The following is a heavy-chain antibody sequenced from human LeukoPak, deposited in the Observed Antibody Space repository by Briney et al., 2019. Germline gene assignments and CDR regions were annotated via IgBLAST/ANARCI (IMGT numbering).Heavy chain of an antibody. V-gene: IGHV3-30*18. Sequence: GGSLRLSCAASGFTFSSYGMHWVRQAPGKGLEWVAVISYDGSNKYYADSVKGRFTISRDNSKNTLYLQMNSLRAEDTAVYYSAKDPLFRSYTFDYWGQGTLVTVSS. CDR1: GFTFSSYG. D-gene: IGHD1-26*01. CDR2: ISYDGSNK. J-gene: IGHJ4*02. CDR3: AKDPLFRSYTFDY.